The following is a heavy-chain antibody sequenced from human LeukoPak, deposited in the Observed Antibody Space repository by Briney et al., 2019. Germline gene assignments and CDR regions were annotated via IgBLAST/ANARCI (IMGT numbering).Heavy chain of an antibody. CDR2: ISSSSSYI. Sequence: GGSLRLSCAASGFTFSSYSMNWVRQAPGKGLEWVSSISSSSSYIYYADSVKGRFTISRDNAKNSLYLQMNSLRAEDTAVYYCTREQDREAAATVVGDYWGQGTLVTVSS. D-gene: IGHD4-23*01. CDR3: TREQDREAAATVVGDY. CDR1: GFTFSSYS. V-gene: IGHV3-21*01. J-gene: IGHJ4*02.